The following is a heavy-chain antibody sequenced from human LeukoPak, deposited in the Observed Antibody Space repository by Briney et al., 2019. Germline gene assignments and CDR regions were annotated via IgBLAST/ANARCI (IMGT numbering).Heavy chain of an antibody. CDR3: AKRGSTTYHFDS. CDR2: ISGNGVGT. J-gene: IGHJ4*02. Sequence: GGSLRLSCAASGFTFSNFAMRWVRQAPGKGLEWVSSISGNGVGTYYADSVKGRFTISRDNSKNSPNLQMNSLRVEDAAVYYCAKRGSTTYHFDSWGQGTLVAVSS. D-gene: IGHD2-2*01. V-gene: IGHV3-23*01. CDR1: GFTFSNFA.